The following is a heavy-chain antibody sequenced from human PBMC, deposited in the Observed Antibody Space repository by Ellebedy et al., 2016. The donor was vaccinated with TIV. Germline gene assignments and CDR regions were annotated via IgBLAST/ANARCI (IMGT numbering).Heavy chain of an antibody. CDR1: GFSFSSYG. J-gene: IGHJ4*02. Sequence: PGGSLRLSCAASGFSFSSYGMHWVRQAPGKGLGWVAYIRDDGSNKYYADSVKGRFTISRDNSKNTLHLQMSSLRTDDTAVYYCAKGRSGVVHYWGQGTLVTVSS. V-gene: IGHV3-30*02. CDR2: IRDDGSNK. D-gene: IGHD3-3*01. CDR3: AKGRSGVVHY.